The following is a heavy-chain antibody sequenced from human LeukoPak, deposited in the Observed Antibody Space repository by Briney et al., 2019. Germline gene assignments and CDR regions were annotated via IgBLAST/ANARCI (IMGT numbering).Heavy chain of an antibody. CDR2: IYYSGST. J-gene: IGHJ4*02. CDR1: GGSISSYY. Sequence: ETLSLTCTVSGGSISSYYWSWIRQPPGKGLEWIGYIYYSGSTNYNPSLKSRVTISVDTSKNQFSLKVNSVTAADTALYYCARDSDPYCGGDCRPFDYWGQGTLVTVSS. V-gene: IGHV4-59*12. D-gene: IGHD2-21*02. CDR3: ARDSDPYCGGDCRPFDY.